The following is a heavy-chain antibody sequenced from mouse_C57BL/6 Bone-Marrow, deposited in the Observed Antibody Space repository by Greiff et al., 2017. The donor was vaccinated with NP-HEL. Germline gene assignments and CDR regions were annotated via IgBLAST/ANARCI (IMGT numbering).Heavy chain of an antibody. D-gene: IGHD4-1*01. CDR2: IYPRSGNT. V-gene: IGHV1-81*01. Sequence: QVQLQQSGAELARPGASVKLSCKASGYTFTSYGISWVKQRTGQGLEWIGEIYPRSGNTYYNEKFKSKATLTADKSSSTAYMELRSLTSEDSAVYFCAELGRFAYWGQGTLVTVSA. J-gene: IGHJ3*01. CDR3: AELGRFAY. CDR1: GYTFTSYG.